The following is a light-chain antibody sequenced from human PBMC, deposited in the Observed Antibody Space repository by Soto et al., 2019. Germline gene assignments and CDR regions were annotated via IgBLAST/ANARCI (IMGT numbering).Light chain of an antibody. CDR2: GAS. V-gene: IGKV3-20*01. CDR1: QSVSSSY. J-gene: IGKJ4*01. CDR3: QQYCSSPSLT. Sequence: EIVLTQSPGTLSLSPGERATLSCRASQSVSSSYLAWYQQKPGQAPRLLIYGASSRATGIPDRFSGSGSGRDFTLTISSLEAEDFAVYYCQQYCSSPSLTFGGGTKVEIK.